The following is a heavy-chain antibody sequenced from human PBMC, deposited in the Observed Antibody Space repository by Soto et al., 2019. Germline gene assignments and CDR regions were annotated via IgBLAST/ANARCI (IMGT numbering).Heavy chain of an antibody. V-gene: IGHV4-59*01. CDR2: IYYSGST. J-gene: IGHJ4*02. D-gene: IGHD3-22*01. Sequence: SETLSLTCTVSGGSISSYYWSWIRQPPGKGLEWIGYIYYSGSTNYNPSLKSRVTISVDTSKNQFSLKLSSVTAADTAVYYCASQYYDSSGYYPLWGQGTLVTVSS. CDR1: GGSISSYY. CDR3: ASQYYDSSGYYPL.